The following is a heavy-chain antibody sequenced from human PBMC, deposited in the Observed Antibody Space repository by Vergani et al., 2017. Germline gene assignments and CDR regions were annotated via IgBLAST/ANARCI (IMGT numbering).Heavy chain of an antibody. CDR2: IYYSGST. D-gene: IGHD3-22*01. CDR1: GGSISSGDYY. J-gene: IGHJ3*02. V-gene: IGHV4-30-4*08. Sequence: QVQLQESGPGLVKPSQTLSLTCTVSGGSISSGDYYWSWIRQPPGKGLEWIGYIYYSGSTYYNPSLKSRVTISVDTCKNQFSLKLSSVTAADTAVYYCAREAYYXDSSGYYYVGAFDIWGQGTMVTVSS. CDR3: AREAYYXDSSGYYYVGAFDI.